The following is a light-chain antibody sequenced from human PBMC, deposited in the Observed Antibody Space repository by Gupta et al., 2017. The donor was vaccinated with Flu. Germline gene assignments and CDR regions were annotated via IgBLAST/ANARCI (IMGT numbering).Light chain of an antibody. CDR1: NIGSKS. J-gene: IGLJ2*01. V-gene: IGLV3-21*02. CDR3: QVWDISGDRVV. Sequence: SYVLTHPPSVSVAPGQTARITCGGNNIGSKSVHWYQQKPGEDPVLVVYDDNDRPSGIPERFSGSNSGNTATLTISRVEAGDEADYYCQVWDISGDRVVFGGGTKLTVL. CDR2: DDN.